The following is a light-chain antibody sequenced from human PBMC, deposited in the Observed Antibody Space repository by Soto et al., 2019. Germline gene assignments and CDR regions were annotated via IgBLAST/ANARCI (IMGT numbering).Light chain of an antibody. CDR3: QQYNNCPPYT. CDR1: QSVSSN. V-gene: IGKV3-15*01. CDR2: GAS. Sequence: EIVLAQSPATLSVSPGERATLSCWASQSVSSNLAWYQQKPGQAPRLLIYGASTRATGIPARFSGSGSGTDFTLTISSLQSEDLAVYYCQQYNNCPPYTFGQGTKLEIK. J-gene: IGKJ2*01.